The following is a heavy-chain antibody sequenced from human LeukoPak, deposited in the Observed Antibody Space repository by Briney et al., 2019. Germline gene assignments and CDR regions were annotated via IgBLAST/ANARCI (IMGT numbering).Heavy chain of an antibody. Sequence: PSETLSLTCTVSGGSISSSSYYWGWIRQPPGKGLEWIGSIYYSGSTYYNPSLKSRVTISVDTSKPQFSLKLSSVTAADTAVYYCARHYYDSSGYPPPFDYWGQGTLVTVSS. CDR2: IYYSGST. D-gene: IGHD3-22*01. CDR3: ARHYYDSSGYPPPFDY. J-gene: IGHJ4*02. CDR1: GGSISSSSYY. V-gene: IGHV4-39*01.